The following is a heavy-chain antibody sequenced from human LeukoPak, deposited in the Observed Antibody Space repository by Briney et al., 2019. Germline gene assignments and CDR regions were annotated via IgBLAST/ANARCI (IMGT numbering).Heavy chain of an antibody. Sequence: GASVKVSCKASGYTFTSYGISWVRQAPGQGLEWLGRINPKNGDTNYSQKFQGRVTLTRDTSITTVYMEVSSLRSDDTAVYYCGREKLAVADGYDPWGQGTLVTVSS. CDR2: INPKNGDT. V-gene: IGHV1-18*01. J-gene: IGHJ5*02. D-gene: IGHD2-8*02. CDR3: GREKLAVADGYDP. CDR1: GYTFTSYG.